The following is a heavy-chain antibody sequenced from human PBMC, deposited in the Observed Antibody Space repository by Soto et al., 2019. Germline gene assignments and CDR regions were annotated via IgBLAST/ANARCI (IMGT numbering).Heavy chain of an antibody. CDR1: GGTFSTFG. Sequence: SVKVSCKTSGGTFSTFGISWVRQAPGQGLEWMGGIIPFFGTTEYSQKFEDRITITADESTNTVYMDLRSLTSEDTAIYYCARTAPMDAGDKYYYDFWGQGALVTVSS. CDR2: IIPFFGTT. D-gene: IGHD3-16*01. V-gene: IGHV1-69*13. J-gene: IGHJ4*02. CDR3: ARTAPMDAGDKYYYDF.